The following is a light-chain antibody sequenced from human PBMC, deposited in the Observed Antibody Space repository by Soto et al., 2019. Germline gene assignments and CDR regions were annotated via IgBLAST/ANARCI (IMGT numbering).Light chain of an antibody. Sequence: EIVLTQSPATLSLSPGERATLSCRASQSVSSYLAWYQQKPGQAPRLLIYDASNRATGIPARFSGGGSGTDFTLTISSLEPEDFAVYYCQQRFNWPRFTFGQGTKLDIK. CDR2: DAS. CDR1: QSVSSY. CDR3: QQRFNWPRFT. J-gene: IGKJ2*01. V-gene: IGKV3-11*01.